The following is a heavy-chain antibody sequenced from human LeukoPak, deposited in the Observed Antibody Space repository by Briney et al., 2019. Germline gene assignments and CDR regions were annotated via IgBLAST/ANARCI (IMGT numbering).Heavy chain of an antibody. CDR2: ISGDGGST. D-gene: IGHD6-13*01. J-gene: IGHJ4*02. Sequence: GGSLRLSCAASGFTFSSHAMSWVRQAPGKGLEWVSAISGDGGSTYYTVSVKGRFTISRDNSKNTLYLQMNGPRAEDTAVYYCTLGSLYSSSWYGDYWGQGTLVTVSS. CDR1: GFTFSSHA. CDR3: TLGSLYSSSWYGDY. V-gene: IGHV3-23*01.